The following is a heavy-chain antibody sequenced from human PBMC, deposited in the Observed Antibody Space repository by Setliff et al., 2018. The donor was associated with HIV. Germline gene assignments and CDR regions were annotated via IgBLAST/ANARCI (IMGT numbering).Heavy chain of an antibody. J-gene: IGHJ5*02. V-gene: IGHV4-34*01. CDR1: GGSVTSYY. D-gene: IGHD3-22*01. CDR2: INHSGST. Sequence: SETLSLTCTVSGGSVTSYYWSWIRQSPEKGLEWIGEINHSGSTYYNPSLKSRVTISVDTSKNHFSLKLSSVTAADAAVYYCASRVYYYDSSGYLREEGFDPWGQGTLVTVSS. CDR3: ASRVYYYDSSGYLREEGFDP.